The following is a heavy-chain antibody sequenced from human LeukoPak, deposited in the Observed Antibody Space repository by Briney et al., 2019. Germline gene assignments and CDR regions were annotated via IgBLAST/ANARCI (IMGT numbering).Heavy chain of an antibody. V-gene: IGHV3-30*18. CDR2: ISYDGSNK. CDR1: GFTFSSYG. J-gene: IGHJ6*02. CDR3: AKDAPAGYYYGMDV. Sequence: GGSLRLSCAASGFTFSSYGMHWVRQAPGKGLEWVAVISYDGSNKYYADSVKGRFTISRDNSKNTPYLQMNSLRAEDTAVYYCAKDAPAGYYYGMDVWGQGTTVTVS.